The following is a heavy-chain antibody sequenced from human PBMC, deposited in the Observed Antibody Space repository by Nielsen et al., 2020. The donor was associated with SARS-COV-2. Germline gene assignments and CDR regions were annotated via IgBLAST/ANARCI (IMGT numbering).Heavy chain of an antibody. Sequence: SETLSLTCAVYGGSFSGYYWSWIRQPPGKGLEWIGEINHSGSTNYNPSLKSRVTISVDTSKNQFSLKLSSVTAADTAVYYCARGQAWYSSSWCPYNWFDPWGQGSLVTVSS. CDR3: ARGQAWYSSSWCPYNWFDP. J-gene: IGHJ5*02. CDR1: GGSFSGYY. V-gene: IGHV4-34*01. D-gene: IGHD6-13*01. CDR2: INHSGST.